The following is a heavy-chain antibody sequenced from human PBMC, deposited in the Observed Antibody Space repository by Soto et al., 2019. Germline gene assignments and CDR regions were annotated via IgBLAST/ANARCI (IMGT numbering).Heavy chain of an antibody. CDR3: AKERDNGADRYYFDD. CDR1: GCTISSYA. D-gene: IGHD2-8*01. CDR2: ISGSGDST. J-gene: IGHJ4*02. V-gene: IGHV3-23*01. Sequence: EVQLLESGGILVHPGGSRRLSCAASGCTISSYAMTWVRQAPGKGLEWVSAISGSGDSTYYADSVKGRFTISRDQSKNTLYLQMHSLRAEDTAVYFCAKERDNGADRYYFDDWGQGTLVTVSS.